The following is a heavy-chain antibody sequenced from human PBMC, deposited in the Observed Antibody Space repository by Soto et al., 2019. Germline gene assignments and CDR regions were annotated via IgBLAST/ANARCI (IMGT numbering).Heavy chain of an antibody. CDR2: ISHDGSDK. J-gene: IGHJ4*02. V-gene: IGHV3-30*18. CDR1: GFTFRNYC. CDR3: PKENQPLVHDY. Sequence: PGGSLRLSCAASGFTFRNYCIHWVRQAPGKGLEWVAVISHDGSDKYYADSMKGRFIISRDNSENTLFLNMNSLKPEDTAVYYCPKENQPLVHDYWGQGTLVPVCS. D-gene: IGHD6-6*01.